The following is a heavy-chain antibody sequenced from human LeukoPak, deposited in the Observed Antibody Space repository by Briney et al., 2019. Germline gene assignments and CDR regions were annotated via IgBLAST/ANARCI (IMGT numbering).Heavy chain of an antibody. CDR2: INQGGSVK. CDR3: ARVGYSGWNLEY. Sequence: PGGSLRLSCAASGFTVRSYWMSWVRQAPGKGLEWVANINQGGSVKYYVDSVKGRFTISREHAKNSLYVQMNSLRDEDTAVYYCARVGYSGWNLEYWGQGTLVTVSS. D-gene: IGHD5-12*01. V-gene: IGHV3-7*01. CDR1: GFTVRSYW. J-gene: IGHJ4*02.